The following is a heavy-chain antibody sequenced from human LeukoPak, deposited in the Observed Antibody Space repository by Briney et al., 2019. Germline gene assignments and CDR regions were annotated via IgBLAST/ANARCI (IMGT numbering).Heavy chain of an antibody. J-gene: IGHJ6*03. V-gene: IGHV3-21*01. Sequence: PGGSLRLSCAASGFIFSDYNLNWVSQAPGKGLEWVSFVSSRSTTIFYADSVKGRFTISRDNAKHSLYLQMNSLRAEDTAVYYCARDGSSPTYYYYMDVWGRGTPVTVSS. CDR2: VSSRSTTI. D-gene: IGHD6-6*01. CDR1: GFIFSDYN. CDR3: ARDGSSPTYYYYMDV.